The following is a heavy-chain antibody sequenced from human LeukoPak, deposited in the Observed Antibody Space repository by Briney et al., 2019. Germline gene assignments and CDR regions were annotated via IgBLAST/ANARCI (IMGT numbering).Heavy chain of an antibody. CDR3: ARADTAMVPFDY. V-gene: IGHV3-11*05. D-gene: IGHD5-18*01. CDR1: GFTFSDYY. Sequence: GGSLRLSCAASGFTFSDYYMSWIRQAPGKGLEWVSYISSSSSYTNYADSVKGRFTISRDNAKNSLYLQMNSLRAEDTAVYYCARADTAMVPFDYWGQGTLVTVSS. J-gene: IGHJ4*02. CDR2: ISSSSSYT.